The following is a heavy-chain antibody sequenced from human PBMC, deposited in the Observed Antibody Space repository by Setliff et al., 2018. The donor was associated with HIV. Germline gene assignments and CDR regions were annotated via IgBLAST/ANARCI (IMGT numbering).Heavy chain of an antibody. CDR2: ISYDGSNK. J-gene: IGHJ3*01. V-gene: IGHV3-30*04. CDR1: GFPFSAYT. Sequence: GSLRLSCAASGFPFSAYTLHWVRQAPGKGLEWVAVISYDGSNKYYADSVKGRFTLSRDNSKNTLSLQMDGLRTEDTGVFYCARRRPPVGLDVWGQGTVVTVSS. CDR3: ARRRPPVGLDV.